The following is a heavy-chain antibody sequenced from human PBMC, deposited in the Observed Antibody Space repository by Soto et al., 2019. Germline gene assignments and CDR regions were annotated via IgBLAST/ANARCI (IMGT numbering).Heavy chain of an antibody. V-gene: IGHV5-51*01. Sequence: PGESLKISCEGSGYNCAVYWIALVLQMPGKGLELMGIIYPSDSDTRYRPSFQGQVTISADKSISSAYLQWSSLRASDTAMYYCARGGVSTRTFDYWGQGTPVTFSS. CDR3: ARGGVSTRTFDY. J-gene: IGHJ4*02. CDR1: GYNCAVYW. CDR2: IYPSDSDT. D-gene: IGHD3-3*01.